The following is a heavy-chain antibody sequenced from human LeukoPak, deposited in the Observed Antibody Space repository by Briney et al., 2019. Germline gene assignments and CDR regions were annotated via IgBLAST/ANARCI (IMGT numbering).Heavy chain of an antibody. D-gene: IGHD1-20*01. CDR2: ISSSGNII. CDR3: ARRRYNWNAIDY. V-gene: IGHV3-11*01. J-gene: IGHJ4*02. Sequence: GGSLRLSCAASGFTFSDYYMSWLRQAPGKGLEWVSYISSSGNIIYYADSVKGRFTISRDNAKNSLYLQMNSLRAEDTAVYYCARRRYNWNAIDYWGQGTLVTVSS. CDR1: GFTFSDYY.